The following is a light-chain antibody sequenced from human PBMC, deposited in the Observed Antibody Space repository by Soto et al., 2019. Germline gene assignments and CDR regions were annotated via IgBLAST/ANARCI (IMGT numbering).Light chain of an antibody. V-gene: IGKV3-15*01. CDR3: QQYNNWPLT. J-gene: IGKJ4*02. CDR1: QSVSSS. Sequence: EIVMTQSPATLSVSPGERAALSCRASQSVSSSLAWYQQKPGQAPRLLIYGASTRATGIPARFSGSASGAEFTLTIGSLQSEDVAVYYCQQYNNWPLTFGGGTKVEIK. CDR2: GAS.